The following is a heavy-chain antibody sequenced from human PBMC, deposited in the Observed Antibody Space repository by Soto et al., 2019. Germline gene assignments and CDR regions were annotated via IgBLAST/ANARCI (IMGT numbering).Heavy chain of an antibody. CDR1: GGSITNNY. Sequence: QVQLEESGPGLVEASETLSLTCTVSGGSITNNYWSWIRQFPGKGLEWIGYVYSSGSTKHNPSLKSRVTISVDTAKNQFSLKLSSVTAADTAIYYCARHLPNYYYYYMDVWGKGTTVTVSS. CDR3: ARHLPNYYYYYMDV. D-gene: IGHD2-8*01. V-gene: IGHV4-59*08. CDR2: VYSSGST. J-gene: IGHJ6*03.